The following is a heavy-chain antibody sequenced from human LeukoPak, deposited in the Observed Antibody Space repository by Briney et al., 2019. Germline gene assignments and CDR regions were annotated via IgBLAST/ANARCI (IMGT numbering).Heavy chain of an antibody. D-gene: IGHD3-16*02. J-gene: IGHJ4*02. CDR2: IIPIFGTA. CDR3: ASNYVWGSYRPFDY. CDR1: GGTYSSYA. Sequence: ASVKVSCKASGGTYSSYAISWVRQAPGQGLEWMGGIIPIFGTANYAQKFQGRVTITTDESTSTAYMELSSLRSEDTAVYYCASNYVWGSYRPFDYWGQGTLVTVSS. V-gene: IGHV1-69*05.